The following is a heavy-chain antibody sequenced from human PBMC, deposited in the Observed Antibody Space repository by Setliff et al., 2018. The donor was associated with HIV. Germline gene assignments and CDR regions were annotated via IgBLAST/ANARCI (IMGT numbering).Heavy chain of an antibody. D-gene: IGHD3-3*01. V-gene: IGHV3-30*04. CDR1: GFAFSDFS. Sequence: GESLRLSCVASGFAFSDFSMFWARQVPGKGLEWVAVISFDGSHKYYADSLKGRFTISRDNSINTIYLQMNSLRTEDTAVYYCAKSRTIYGEVIIQWAYMDVWGQGTTVTVSS. CDR2: ISFDGSHK. CDR3: AKSRTIYGEVIIQWAYMDV. J-gene: IGHJ6*02.